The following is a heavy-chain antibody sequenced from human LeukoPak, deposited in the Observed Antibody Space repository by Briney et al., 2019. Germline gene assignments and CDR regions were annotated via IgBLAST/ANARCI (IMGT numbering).Heavy chain of an antibody. Sequence: GGSLRLSCAASGFTVSSNYMSWVRQAPGKGLEWASVIYSGGSTYYADSVKGRFTISRDNSKNTLYLQMSSLRAEDTAVYYCARESPAVAWHPLDYWGQGTLVTVSS. J-gene: IGHJ4*02. CDR2: IYSGGST. CDR3: ARESPAVAWHPLDY. V-gene: IGHV3-53*01. CDR1: GFTVSSNY. D-gene: IGHD6-19*01.